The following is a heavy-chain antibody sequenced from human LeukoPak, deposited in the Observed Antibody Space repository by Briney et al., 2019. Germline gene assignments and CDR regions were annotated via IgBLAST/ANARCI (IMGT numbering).Heavy chain of an antibody. V-gene: IGHV3-53*01. D-gene: IGHD3-3*02. Sequence: GGSLRLSCAASGFTVSSNYMSWVRQAPGKGLEWVSVIYSGGSTYYADSVKGRFTISRDNSKNTLYLQMNSLRAEDTAVYYCARDRHLSILAPLAPWGQGTLVTVSS. J-gene: IGHJ5*02. CDR1: GFTVSSNY. CDR2: IYSGGST. CDR3: ARDRHLSILAPLAP.